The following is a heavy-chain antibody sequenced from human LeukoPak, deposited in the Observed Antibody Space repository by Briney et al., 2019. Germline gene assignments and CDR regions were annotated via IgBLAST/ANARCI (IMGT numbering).Heavy chain of an antibody. CDR3: ARTLVGTSVVAFDM. D-gene: IGHD6-19*01. CDR2: IYASGTT. V-gene: IGHV4-4*07. J-gene: IGHJ3*02. CDR1: GGSMSSCC. Sequence: SETLSLTCTVSGGSMSSCCWSWIRQPAGKELEWIGRIYASGTTNYNPSLKSRVTMSVDTSKNQFSLKLSSVTAADTAMYYCARTLVGTSVVAFDMWGQGIMVTVSS.